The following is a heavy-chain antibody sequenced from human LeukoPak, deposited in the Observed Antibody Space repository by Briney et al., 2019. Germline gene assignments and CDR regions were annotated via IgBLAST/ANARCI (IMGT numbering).Heavy chain of an antibody. Sequence: PSETLSLTCTVSGGSISSSSYYWGWIRQPPGKGLEWIGSIYYSGSTYYNPSLKSRVTISVDTSKNQFSLKLSPVTAADTAVYYCARHSSGWSERFDYWGQGTLVTVSS. CDR1: GGSISSSSYY. CDR3: ARHSSGWSERFDY. D-gene: IGHD6-19*01. CDR2: IYYSGST. V-gene: IGHV4-39*01. J-gene: IGHJ4*02.